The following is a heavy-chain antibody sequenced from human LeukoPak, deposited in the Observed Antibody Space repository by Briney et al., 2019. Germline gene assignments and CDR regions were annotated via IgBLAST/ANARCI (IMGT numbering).Heavy chain of an antibody. D-gene: IGHD1-26*01. Sequence: GGSLRLSCEVSGFMVSSYWMSWVRQAPGKGLEWVGNINQDGGTRHYVGSVKGRFTTSRDNSKKSLFLQMNSLRVEDTAVYYCARISRSRRSLDYWGQGTLVTVSS. V-gene: IGHV3-7*01. CDR1: GFMVSSYW. J-gene: IGHJ4*02. CDR3: ARISRSRRSLDY. CDR2: INQDGGTR.